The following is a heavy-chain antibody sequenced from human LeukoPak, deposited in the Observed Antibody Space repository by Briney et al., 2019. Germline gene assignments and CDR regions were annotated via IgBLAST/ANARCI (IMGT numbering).Heavy chain of an antibody. V-gene: IGHV4-59*01. J-gene: IGHJ4*01. D-gene: IGHD6-13*01. CDR2: IYYSGST. CDR3: ARDLGYSSSWYAY. Sequence: SETLSLTCTVSGGSISSYYWSWIRQPPGKGLEWIGYIYYSGSTNYNPSLKSRVTISVDTSKNQFSLKLSSVTAADTAVYYCARDLGYSSSWYAYWGQGTLVTVSS. CDR1: GGSISSYY.